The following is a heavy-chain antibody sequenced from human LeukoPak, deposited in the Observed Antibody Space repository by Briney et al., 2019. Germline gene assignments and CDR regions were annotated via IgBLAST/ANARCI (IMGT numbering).Heavy chain of an antibody. CDR3: AKDATGYSSGGGCFDY. CDR2: ISTAGYST. Sequence: GGSLRLSCAASGFTFSSYAMSWVRQAPGKGLEWVSTISTAGYSTHYADSVKDRFTISRDNSENTLYLQMNSLRPEDTAMYYCAKDATGYSSGGGCFDYWGQGALVTVSS. D-gene: IGHD6-19*01. J-gene: IGHJ4*02. V-gene: IGHV3-23*01. CDR1: GFTFSSYA.